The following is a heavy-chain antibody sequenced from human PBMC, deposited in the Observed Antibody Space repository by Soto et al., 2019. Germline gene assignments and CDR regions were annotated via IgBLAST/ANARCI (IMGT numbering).Heavy chain of an antibody. CDR2: IKTRTDGGRT. CDR3: TTGSVGGV. D-gene: IGHD2-15*01. J-gene: IGHJ6*02. V-gene: IGHV3-15*07. Sequence: EEQLVESGGGLVKPGGSLRLSCAASGFIFSNAWMNWVRQAPGKGLEWVGRIKTRTDGGRTDYAAPVKGRFTISRDDSKNTLYLQMNSLKTEDTALYYCTTGSVGGVWGQGTTVTVSS. CDR1: GFIFSNAW.